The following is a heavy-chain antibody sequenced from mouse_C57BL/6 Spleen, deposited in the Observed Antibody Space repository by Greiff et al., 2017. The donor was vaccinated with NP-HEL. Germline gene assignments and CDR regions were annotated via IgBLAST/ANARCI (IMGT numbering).Heavy chain of an antibody. CDR1: GYAFSSSW. CDR2: IYPGDGDT. J-gene: IGHJ3*01. CDR3: AALYYGYDRFAY. Sequence: VKLQESGPELVKPGASVKISCKASGYAFSSSWMNWVKQRPGKGLEWIGRIYPGDGDTNYNGKFKGKATLTADKSSSTAYMQLSSLTSEDSAVYFCAALYYGYDRFAYWGQGTLVTVSA. D-gene: IGHD2-2*01. V-gene: IGHV1-82*01.